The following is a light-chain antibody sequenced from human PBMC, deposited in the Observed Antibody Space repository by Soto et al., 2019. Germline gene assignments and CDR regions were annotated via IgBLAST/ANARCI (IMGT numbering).Light chain of an antibody. Sequence: DIQLTQSPASLSASVGDRVTITCRASDNIGSNLNWYQHQTGTAPKLLIYAASSLQGGAPSRFSGSGYGTQFTLTTSGLQTEDFATYYCQQSYKILTFGGGTWVDI. CDR2: AAS. CDR1: DNIGSN. J-gene: IGKJ4*01. V-gene: IGKV1-39*01. CDR3: QQSYKILT.